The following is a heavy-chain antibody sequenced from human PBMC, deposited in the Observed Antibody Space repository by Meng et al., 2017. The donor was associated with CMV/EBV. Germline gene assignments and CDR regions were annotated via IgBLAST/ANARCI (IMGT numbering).Heavy chain of an antibody. CDR2: IKVDGSDK. D-gene: IGHD2-2*01. V-gene: IGHV3-7*01. CDR3: ARDRVKYQLLSHYYYGMDV. CDR1: GFTFSIYW. J-gene: IGHJ6*02. Sequence: LSLTCAASGFTFSIYWMTWVRQAPGKGLEWVANIKVDGSDKYYVDSVKGRFTISRDNAKNSVYLQMNSLRAEDTAVYYCARDRVKYQLLSHYYYGMDVWGQGTTVTVSS.